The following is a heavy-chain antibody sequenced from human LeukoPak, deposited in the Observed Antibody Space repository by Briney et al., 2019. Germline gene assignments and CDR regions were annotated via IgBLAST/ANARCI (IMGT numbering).Heavy chain of an antibody. CDR1: GFTFSSFT. CDR3: AKDSQRYSSGWYMGY. V-gene: IGHV3-21*06. J-gene: IGHJ4*02. D-gene: IGHD6-19*01. CDR2: ITSSSSSL. Sequence: GGSLRLSCEASGFTFSSFTMNWVRQAPGKGLEWVSSITSSSSSLYYADSVKGRFTISRDNAKNSLYLQMNSLRAEDTAVYYCAKDSQRYSSGWYMGYWGQRTLVTVSS.